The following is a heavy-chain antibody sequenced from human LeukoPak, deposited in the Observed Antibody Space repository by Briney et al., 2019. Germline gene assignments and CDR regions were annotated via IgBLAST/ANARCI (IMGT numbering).Heavy chain of an antibody. D-gene: IGHD6-19*01. CDR3: ARDRLLVAGTYYYYYGIDV. J-gene: IGHJ6*02. CDR1: GDSVSSNSAA. V-gene: IGHV6-1*01. Sequence: SQTLSLTCAISGDSVSSNSAAWNWIRQSPSRGLEWLGRTYYRSKWYNDYAVSVKSRITINPDTSKNQFSLQLNSVTPEDTAVYYCARDRLLVAGTYYYYYGIDVWGQGTTVTVSS. CDR2: TYYRSKWYN.